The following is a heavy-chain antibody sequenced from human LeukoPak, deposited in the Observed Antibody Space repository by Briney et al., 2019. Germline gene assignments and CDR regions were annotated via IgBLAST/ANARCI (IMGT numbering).Heavy chain of an antibody. D-gene: IGHD2-8*02. CDR1: GFTFSSYS. Sequence: PGGSLRLSCAASGFTFSSYSMNWVRQAPGKGLEWVSSISSSSSYLYYADSVKGRFTISRDNAKNSLYLQMNSLRAEDTAVYYCARGTGTDWFDPWGQGTLVTVSS. CDR2: ISSSSSYL. CDR3: ARGTGTDWFDP. J-gene: IGHJ5*02. V-gene: IGHV3-21*01.